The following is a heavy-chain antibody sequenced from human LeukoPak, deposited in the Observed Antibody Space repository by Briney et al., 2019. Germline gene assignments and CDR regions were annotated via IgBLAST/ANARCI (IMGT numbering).Heavy chain of an antibody. J-gene: IGHJ4*02. CDR2: ISSSGSTI. D-gene: IGHD6-19*01. Sequence: GSLRLSCAASGFTFSSYEMNWARQAPGKGLEWVSYISSSGSTIYYADSVKGRFTISRDNAKNSLYLQMNSLRAEDTAVYYCARDSSGWYYFDYWGQGILVTVSS. V-gene: IGHV3-48*03. CDR3: ARDSSGWYYFDY. CDR1: GFTFSSYE.